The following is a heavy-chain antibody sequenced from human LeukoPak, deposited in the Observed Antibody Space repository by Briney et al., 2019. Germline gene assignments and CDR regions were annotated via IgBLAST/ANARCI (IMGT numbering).Heavy chain of an antibody. CDR1: GFTFSSYS. J-gene: IGHJ4*02. CDR2: ISSSSSYI. Sequence: PGGSLRLSCAASGFTFSSYSMNWVRQAPGKGLEWVSSISSSSSYIYYADSVKGRFTTSRDNAKNTLYLQMNSLRAGGTAVYYCARDRVAVAEDYWGQGTLVTVSS. D-gene: IGHD6-19*01. CDR3: ARDRVAVAEDY. V-gene: IGHV3-21*03.